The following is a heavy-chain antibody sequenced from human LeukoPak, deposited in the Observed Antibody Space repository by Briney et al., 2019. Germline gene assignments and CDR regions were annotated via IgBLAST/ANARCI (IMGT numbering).Heavy chain of an antibody. V-gene: IGHV1-2*06. CDR2: INPNSGGT. CDR3: VRGYYDFWSGYQEGEFDY. CDR1: GYTFTGYY. J-gene: IGHJ4*02. D-gene: IGHD3-3*01. Sequence: ASVKASCKASGYTFTGYYMHWVRQAPGQGLEWVGRINPNSGGTNYAQKFQGRVTMTRDTSISTACVELSRLRSDDTAVYYCVRGYYDFWSGYQEGEFDYWGQGTLVTVSS.